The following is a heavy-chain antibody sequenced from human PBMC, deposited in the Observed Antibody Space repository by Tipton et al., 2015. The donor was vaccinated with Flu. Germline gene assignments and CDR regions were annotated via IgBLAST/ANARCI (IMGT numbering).Heavy chain of an antibody. Sequence: SLRLSCAASGFTLSSYWMSWVRQAPGKGLEWVSYISASSANIHYADSVKGRFTVSRDNAKTSLYLQMNSLRDEDTAVYYCATLTGDDYWGQGTLVTVSA. D-gene: IGHD7-27*01. CDR3: ATLTGDDY. J-gene: IGHJ4*02. V-gene: IGHV3-48*02. CDR2: ISASSANI. CDR1: GFTLSSYW.